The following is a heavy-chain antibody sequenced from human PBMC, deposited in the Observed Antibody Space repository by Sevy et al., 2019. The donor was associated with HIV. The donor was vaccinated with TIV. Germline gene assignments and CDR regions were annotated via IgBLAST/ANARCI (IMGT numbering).Heavy chain of an antibody. D-gene: IGHD4-17*01. CDR3: ARGYGDYRIDAFDI. J-gene: IGHJ3*02. Sequence: GGSLRLSCAASGFTFSSYGMHWVRQAPGKGLEWGAVIWYDGSNKYYADSVKGRFTISRDNSKNTLYLQMNSLRAEDTAVYYCARGYGDYRIDAFDIWGQGTMVTVSS. V-gene: IGHV3-33*01. CDR2: IWYDGSNK. CDR1: GFTFSSYG.